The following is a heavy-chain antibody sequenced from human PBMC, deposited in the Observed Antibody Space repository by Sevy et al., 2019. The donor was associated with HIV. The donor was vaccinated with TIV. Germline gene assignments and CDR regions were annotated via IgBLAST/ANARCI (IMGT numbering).Heavy chain of an antibody. CDR3: ARYPIVVVPAAEYYFDY. V-gene: IGHV5-51*01. J-gene: IGHJ4*02. CDR1: GYTFSNYW. CDR2: IYPGDSVT. Sequence: GESLKISCKGSGYTFSNYWIGWVRQMPGKGLEWMGVIYPGDSVTRYSPSFQGQVTMSADKSTSTAYLQWSSLKTSDTDIYYCARYPIVVVPAAEYYFDYWGQGTLVTVSS. D-gene: IGHD2-2*01.